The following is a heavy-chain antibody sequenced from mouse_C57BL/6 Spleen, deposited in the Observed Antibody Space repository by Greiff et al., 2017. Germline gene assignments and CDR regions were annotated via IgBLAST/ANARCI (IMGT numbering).Heavy chain of an antibody. CDR3: ARPFITTVVAYYYAMDY. CDR2: ISSGSSTI. D-gene: IGHD1-1*01. Sequence: EVKLMESGGGLVKPGGSLKLSCAASGFTFSDYGMHWVRQAPEKGLEWVAYISSGSSTIYYADTVKGRFTISRDNAKNTLFLQMTSLRSEDTAMYYCARPFITTVVAYYYAMDYGGQGTSVTVSS. J-gene: IGHJ4*01. V-gene: IGHV5-17*01. CDR1: GFTFSDYG.